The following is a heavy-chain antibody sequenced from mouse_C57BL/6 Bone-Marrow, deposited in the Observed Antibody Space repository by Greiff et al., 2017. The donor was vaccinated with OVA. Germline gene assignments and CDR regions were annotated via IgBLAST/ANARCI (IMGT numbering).Heavy chain of an antibody. CDR3: ARGNYYGSSYGYWYFDV. CDR2: IDPSDSYT. V-gene: IGHV1-69*01. J-gene: IGHJ1*03. Sequence: VKLQQPGAELVMPGASVKLSCKASGYTFTSYWMHWVKQRPGQGLEWIGEIDPSDSYTNYNQKFKGKSTLTVDKSSSTAYMQLSSLTSEDSAVYYCARGNYYGSSYGYWYFDVWGTGTTVTVSS. CDR1: GYTFTSYW. D-gene: IGHD1-1*01.